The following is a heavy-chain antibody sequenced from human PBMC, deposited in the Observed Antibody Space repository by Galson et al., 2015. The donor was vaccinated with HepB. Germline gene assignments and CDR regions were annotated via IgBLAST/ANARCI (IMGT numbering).Heavy chain of an antibody. V-gene: IGHV4-59*01. CDR2: ISYSGST. CDR3: ARGRYCTSGACPYYFDN. Sequence: TLSLTCTVSGGSINNYYRSWIWQPPGKGLEWIGCISYSGSTSYSSSLNSRVTISLDTSRNQFSLQVTSVTSADTAVYFCARGRYCTSGACPYYFDNWGQGTLVTVSS. J-gene: IGHJ4*02. D-gene: IGHD2-8*01. CDR1: GGSINNYY.